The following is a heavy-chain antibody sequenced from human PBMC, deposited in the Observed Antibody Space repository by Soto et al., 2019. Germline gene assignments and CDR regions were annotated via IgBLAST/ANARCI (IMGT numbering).Heavy chain of an antibody. D-gene: IGHD3-9*01. CDR2: ISSSSSYT. CDR3: ARVDWFYNNAEYFPH. V-gene: IGHV3-11*06. Sequence: QVQLVESGGGLVKPGGSLRLSCAASAFTFSDFYMSWIRQAPGKGLEWVSYISSSSSYTNYADSVRGRITVSRDNTKNSLYLQMNSLRDEDTAVYYCARVDWFYNNAEYFPHWGQGTLVTVSS. J-gene: IGHJ1*01. CDR1: AFTFSDFY.